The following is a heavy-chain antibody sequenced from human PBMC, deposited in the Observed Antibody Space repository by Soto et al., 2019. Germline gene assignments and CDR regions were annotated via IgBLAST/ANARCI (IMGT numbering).Heavy chain of an antibody. D-gene: IGHD5-18*01. V-gene: IGHV1-69*01. CDR3: ARGSYVDTEPLGAFDI. J-gene: IGHJ3*02. Sequence: QVQLVQSGAEVKKPGSSVKVSCKASGGTFSSYAISWVRQAPGQGLEWMGGIIPIFGTANYAQKFQGRVTITADEYTRTAYMELSRLRSEDTAVYYCARGSYVDTEPLGAFDIWGQGTMGTVSS. CDR1: GGTFSSYA. CDR2: IIPIFGTA.